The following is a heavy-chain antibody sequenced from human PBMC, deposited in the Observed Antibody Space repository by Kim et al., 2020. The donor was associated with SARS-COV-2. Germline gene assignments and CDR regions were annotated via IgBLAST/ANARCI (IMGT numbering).Heavy chain of an antibody. Sequence: SVKVSCKAFGGTFSSYAISWVRQAPGQGLEWMGGIIPIFGTANYAQKFQGRVTITADESTSTAYMELSSLRSEDTAVYYCAREPVWSGYYWGWFDPWGQGTLVTVSS. D-gene: IGHD3-3*01. CDR1: GGTFSSYA. CDR2: IIPIFGTA. V-gene: IGHV1-69*13. J-gene: IGHJ5*02. CDR3: AREPVWSGYYWGWFDP.